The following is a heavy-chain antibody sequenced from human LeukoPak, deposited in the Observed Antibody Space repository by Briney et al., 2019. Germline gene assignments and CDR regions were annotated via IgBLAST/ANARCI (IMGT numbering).Heavy chain of an antibody. CDR2: IYPGDSDT. J-gene: IGHJ4*02. CDR3: ARPLGDILTGYDY. CDR1: GYSFNRYW. Sequence: KSGESLKISCKGSGYSFNRYWIGWVRQMPGKGLEWMGIIYPGDSDTRYSPSFQGQVTISADKSISTAYLQWSSLKASDTAMYYCARPLGDILTGYDYWGQGTLVTVSS. V-gene: IGHV5-51*01. D-gene: IGHD3-9*01.